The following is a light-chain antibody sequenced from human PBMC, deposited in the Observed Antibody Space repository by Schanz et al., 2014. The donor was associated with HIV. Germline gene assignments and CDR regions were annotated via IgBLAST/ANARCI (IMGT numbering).Light chain of an antibody. CDR3: QQYYSSPYT. CDR1: QSVLNSSNNKNY. J-gene: IGKJ2*01. V-gene: IGKV4-1*01. Sequence: DIVMTQSPDSLAVSLGERATINCKSRQSVLNSSNNKNYIAWYQQKGGQPPKLIISWSGNRETGIPDRFSGSGSGTDFTLTISSLQAEDVAVYYCQQYYSSPYTFGQGTKLEIK. CDR2: WSG.